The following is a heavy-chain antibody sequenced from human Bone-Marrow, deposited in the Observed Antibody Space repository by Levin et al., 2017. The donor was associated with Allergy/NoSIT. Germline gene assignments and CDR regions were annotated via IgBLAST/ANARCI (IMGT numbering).Heavy chain of an antibody. CDR3: ARGGARLSTAPRLNWFDP. V-gene: IGHV3-7*03. Sequence: GGSLRLSCAASGFTFGTYWMSWVRQAPDKGLEWVANIKQDGSEKYYVDSVKGRFTISRDNAKNSLYLQMNDLRAEDTAVYYCARGGARLSTAPRLNWFDPWGQGTLVTVSS. J-gene: IGHJ5*02. D-gene: IGHD2-2*01. CDR1: GFTFGTYW. CDR2: IKQDGSEK.